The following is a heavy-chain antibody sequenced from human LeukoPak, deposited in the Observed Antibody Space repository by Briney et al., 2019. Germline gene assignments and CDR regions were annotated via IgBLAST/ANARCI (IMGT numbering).Heavy chain of an antibody. CDR1: GFTFRSFE. CDR3: ASPNWGLHGMDV. J-gene: IGHJ6*02. Sequence: GGSLRLSCAASGFTFRSFEMNRVRQAPGKGLERISYISSSGSTIYYADSVKGRFTISRDNAKNSLYLQMNSLRAEDTAVYYCASPNWGLHGMDVWGQGTTVTVSS. D-gene: IGHD7-27*01. CDR2: ISSSGSTI. V-gene: IGHV3-48*03.